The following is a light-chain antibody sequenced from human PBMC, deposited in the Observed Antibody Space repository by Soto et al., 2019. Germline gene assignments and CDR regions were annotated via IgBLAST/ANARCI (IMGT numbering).Light chain of an antibody. CDR2: QDS. V-gene: IGLV3-1*01. CDR1: KFGDKY. Sequence: SYELTQPPSVSVSPGQTASITCSGDKFGDKYACWYQQKPHQSPVLVIYQDSKRPSGIPERFAGSTAGNTATLTISGHHAFDEADYYCPAWDSSTASYVFGTGTKLTVL. J-gene: IGLJ1*01. CDR3: PAWDSSTASYV.